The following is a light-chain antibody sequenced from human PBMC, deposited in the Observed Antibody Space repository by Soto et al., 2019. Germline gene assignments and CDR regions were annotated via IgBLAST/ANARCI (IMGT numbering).Light chain of an antibody. CDR2: STN. CDR3: VLYMGRGISI. V-gene: IGLV8-61*01. J-gene: IGLJ2*01. CDR1: SGSVSTSSY. Sequence: QTVVTQEPSFSVSPGGTVTLTCGLSSGSVSTSSYPSWYQQTPGQAPRTLIYSTNIRSSGVPDRFSGSILGNKAALTITGAQADDECDYYCVLYMGRGISIFGGGTKVTVL.